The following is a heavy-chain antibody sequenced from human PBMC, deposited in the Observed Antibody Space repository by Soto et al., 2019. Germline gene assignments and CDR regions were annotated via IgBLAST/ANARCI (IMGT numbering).Heavy chain of an antibody. D-gene: IGHD6-13*01. CDR3: ARVWIAAAGRRGNFDY. J-gene: IGHJ4*02. CDR2: IIPIFGTA. V-gene: IGHV1-69*06. Sequence: SVKVSCKASGGTFSSYAISWVRQAPGQGLEWMGGIIPIFGTANYAQKFQGRVTITADKSTSTAYMELSSLRSEDTAVYYCARVWIAAAGRRGNFDYWGQGTLVTVSS. CDR1: GGTFSSYA.